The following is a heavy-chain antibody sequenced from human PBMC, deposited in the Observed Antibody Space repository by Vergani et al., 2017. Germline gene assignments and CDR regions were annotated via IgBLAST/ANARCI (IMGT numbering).Heavy chain of an antibody. J-gene: IGHJ1*01. CDR3: ARNDYGREYFQH. Sequence: EVQLVESGGGLVQPGGSLRLSCAASGFMFSSYWMSWVRQAPGKGLEWVANIKQDGSEKYYVDSVKGRFTISRDNAKNSLYLQMNSLRAEDTAVYYCARNDYGREYFQHWGQGTLVTVSS. CDR2: IKQDGSEK. D-gene: IGHD4-17*01. V-gene: IGHV3-7*01. CDR1: GFMFSSYW.